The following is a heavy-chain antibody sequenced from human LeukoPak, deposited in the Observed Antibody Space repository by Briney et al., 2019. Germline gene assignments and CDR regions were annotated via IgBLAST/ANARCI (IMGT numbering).Heavy chain of an antibody. V-gene: IGHV4-39*07. CDR3: XXXXXRXXY. J-gene: IGHJ4*02. CDR2: MYYRGST. CDR1: GSIXXSSHY. Sequence: GSIXXSSHYWGWIRQPPXKGLEWIGSMYYRGSTYHNPSLKSRVTISVDTSKNQFSLKLSSVTAADTAVYYXXXXXXRXXYWGQGTLVTVSS.